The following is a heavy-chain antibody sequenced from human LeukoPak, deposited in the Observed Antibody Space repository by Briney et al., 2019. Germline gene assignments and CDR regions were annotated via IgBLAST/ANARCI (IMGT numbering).Heavy chain of an antibody. CDR2: IHYSGST. CDR1: GGSVSSGSYY. Sequence: SETLSLTCTVSGGSVSSGSYYWSWIRQPPGKGLEWIGYIHYSGSTNYNPSLKSRVTISVDTSKNQFSLKLSSVTAADTAVYYCARQSHYYDSSGYYNYYYYGMDVWGQGTTVTVSS. V-gene: IGHV4-61*01. J-gene: IGHJ6*02. CDR3: ARQSHYYDSSGYYNYYYYGMDV. D-gene: IGHD3-22*01.